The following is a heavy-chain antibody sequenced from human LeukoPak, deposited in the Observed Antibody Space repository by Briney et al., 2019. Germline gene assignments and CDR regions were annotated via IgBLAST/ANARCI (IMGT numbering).Heavy chain of an antibody. V-gene: IGHV1-18*01. CDR2: ISAYNGNT. D-gene: IGHD2-2*02. CDR1: GYTFTSYG. Sequence: ASVKVSCKASGYTFTSYGISWVRQAPGQGLEWMGWISAYNGNTNYAQKLQGRVTITTDTSTSTAYMELRSLRSDDTAVYYCARDRYPDSPTDAFDIWGQGTMVTVSS. J-gene: IGHJ3*02. CDR3: ARDRYPDSPTDAFDI.